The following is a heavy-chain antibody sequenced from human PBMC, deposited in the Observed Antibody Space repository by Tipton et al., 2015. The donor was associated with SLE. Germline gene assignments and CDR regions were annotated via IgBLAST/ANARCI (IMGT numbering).Heavy chain of an antibody. Sequence: PSLTCTVSGGSIGSYYWSWIRQPPGKGLEWIGYIYYSGSTNYNPSLKSRVTISVDTSKNQFSLKLSSVTAADTAVYYCARGENAFDIWGQGTMVTVSS. D-gene: IGHD3-16*01. CDR2: IYYSGST. J-gene: IGHJ3*02. CDR1: GGSIGSYY. CDR3: ARGENAFDI. V-gene: IGHV4-59*01.